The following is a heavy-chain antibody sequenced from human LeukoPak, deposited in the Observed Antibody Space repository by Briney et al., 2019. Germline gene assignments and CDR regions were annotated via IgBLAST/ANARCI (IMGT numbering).Heavy chain of an antibody. Sequence: GGSLRLSCAASGFTFSSYAMSWVRQAPGKGLEWVSSISGSGGSTYYADSVKGRFTISRDNSKNTLYLQMNSLRAEDTAVYYCAKVAIFGVVIPFYFDYWGQGTLVTVSS. CDR3: AKVAIFGVVIPFYFDY. V-gene: IGHV3-23*01. CDR1: GFTFSSYA. J-gene: IGHJ4*02. D-gene: IGHD3-3*01. CDR2: ISGSGGST.